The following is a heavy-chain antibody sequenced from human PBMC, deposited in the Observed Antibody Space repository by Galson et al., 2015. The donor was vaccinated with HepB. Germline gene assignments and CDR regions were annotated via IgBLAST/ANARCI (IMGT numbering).Heavy chain of an antibody. Sequence: SLRLSCAASGFTFSDYYMSWIRQAPGKGLEWVSVIYSGGSTYYADSVKGRFTISRDNSKNTLYLQMNSLRAEDTAVYYCARETPLHSAFDIWGQGTMVTVSS. CDR1: GFTFSDYY. CDR2: IYSGGST. J-gene: IGHJ3*02. V-gene: IGHV3-66*01. CDR3: ARETPLHSAFDI.